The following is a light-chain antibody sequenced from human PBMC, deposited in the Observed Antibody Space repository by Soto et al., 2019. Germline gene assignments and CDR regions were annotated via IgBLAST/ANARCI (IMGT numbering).Light chain of an antibody. Sequence: QSVLTQPPSVSGSPGQSVTISCTGTSSDVGKYDRVSWYKQPPGTAPKLIIYEVTNRPSGVPARFSGSKSGNTASLTISGLQAEDEAEYYSSSYISTSRYVFGAGTNDTVL. J-gene: IGLJ1*01. CDR2: EVT. CDR3: SSYISTSRYV. CDR1: SSDVGKYDR. V-gene: IGLV2-18*02.